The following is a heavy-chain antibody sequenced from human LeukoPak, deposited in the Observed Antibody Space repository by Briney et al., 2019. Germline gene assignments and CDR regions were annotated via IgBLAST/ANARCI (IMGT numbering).Heavy chain of an antibody. Sequence: GRSLRLSCAASGFIFCSYGMHWVRQAPGKGLEWVAVISYDGSNKYYEDSVKGRFTISRDNSKNTLYLQMNSLRAEDTAVYYCAKDWQLVDYWGQGTLVTVSS. D-gene: IGHD1-1*01. CDR1: GFIFCSYG. V-gene: IGHV3-30*18. J-gene: IGHJ4*02. CDR2: ISYDGSNK. CDR3: AKDWQLVDY.